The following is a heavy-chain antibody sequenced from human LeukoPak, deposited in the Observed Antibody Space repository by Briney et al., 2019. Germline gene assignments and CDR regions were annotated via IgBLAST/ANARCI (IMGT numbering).Heavy chain of an antibody. Sequence: ASVKVSCKASGYTFTGYYMHWVRQAPGQGLEWMGWINPNSGATNYAQKFQGRVTMTRDTSISTAYMELSRLRSDDTAVYYCARDNYFIAAAAGWFDPWGQGTLVTVSS. CDR3: ARDNYFIAAAAGWFDP. CDR2: INPNSGAT. J-gene: IGHJ5*02. CDR1: GYTFTGYY. D-gene: IGHD6-13*01. V-gene: IGHV1-2*02.